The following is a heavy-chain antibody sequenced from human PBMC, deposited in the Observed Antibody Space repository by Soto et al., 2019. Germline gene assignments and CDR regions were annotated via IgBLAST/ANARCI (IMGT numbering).Heavy chain of an antibody. CDR2: IIPVVGTA. D-gene: IGHD4-17*01. Sequence: QVQLVQSGAEVKKPGSSVRVSCKASGGTLRNYGISWVRQAPGQGLEWMGGIIPVVGTANYAQKFQGRVTIPADESTSTVYMDVTSLRSEDTAVYYCSRGDATKIVVTTYYGMDVWGQGTTVTVSS. V-gene: IGHV1-69*12. CDR3: SRGDATKIVVTTYYGMDV. J-gene: IGHJ6*02. CDR1: GGTLRNYG.